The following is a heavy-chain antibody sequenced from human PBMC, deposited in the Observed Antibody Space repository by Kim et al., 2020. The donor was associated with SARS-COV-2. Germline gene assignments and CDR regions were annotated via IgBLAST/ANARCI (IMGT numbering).Heavy chain of an antibody. CDR1: GFTVSSNY. J-gene: IGHJ6*01. V-gene: IGHV3-53*01. CDR2: IYSGGST. D-gene: IGHD3-10*01. Sequence: GGSLRLSCAASGFTVSSNYMSWVRQAPGKGLEWVSVIYSGGSTYYADSVKGRFTISRDNSKNTLYLHMNSLRAEDTAVYYLARDFPTMVREGGNYYGMD. CDR3: ARDFPTMVREGGNYYGMD.